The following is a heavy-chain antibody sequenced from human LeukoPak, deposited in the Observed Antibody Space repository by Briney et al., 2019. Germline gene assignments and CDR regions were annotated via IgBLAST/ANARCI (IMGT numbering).Heavy chain of an antibody. V-gene: IGHV1-2*02. J-gene: IGHJ6*04. CDR3: ARDSPGSF. CDR2: INPNSGGT. CDR1: GYTFTSYA. Sequence: GASVKVSCKASGYTFTSYAIQWVRQAPGQGLEWMGWINPNSGGTNYAQKFQGRVTMTRDTSISTAYMELSRLRSDDTAVYYCARDSPGSFWGKGTTVTVSS.